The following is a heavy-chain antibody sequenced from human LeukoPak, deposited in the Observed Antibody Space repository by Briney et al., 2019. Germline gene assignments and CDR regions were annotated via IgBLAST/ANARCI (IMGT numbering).Heavy chain of an antibody. CDR1: GSSFTSYW. Sequence: PGASLQISCKGSGSSFTSYWIGWVRQLPGKGLEWMGIIYPGDSDTRYSPSFQGQVTISADKSISTAYLQWSSLKASDTAMYYCARRAAGNLDYWGQGTLVTVSS. CDR3: ARRAAGNLDY. D-gene: IGHD6-13*01. CDR2: IYPGDSDT. V-gene: IGHV5-51*01. J-gene: IGHJ4*02.